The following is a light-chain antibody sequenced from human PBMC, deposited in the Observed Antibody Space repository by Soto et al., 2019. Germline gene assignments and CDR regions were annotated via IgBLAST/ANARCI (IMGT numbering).Light chain of an antibody. CDR3: TSYTSSSTLV. CDR2: EVT. Sequence: QSALTQPASVSGSPVQSITISCTGTSSDVGDYKYVSWYQQHPGKAPKLMIYEVTNRPSGISDRFSSSKSGTTASLIISGLQAEAEADYYCTSYTSSSTLVFGGGTKLTVL. V-gene: IGLV2-14*01. CDR1: SSDVGDYKY. J-gene: IGLJ2*01.